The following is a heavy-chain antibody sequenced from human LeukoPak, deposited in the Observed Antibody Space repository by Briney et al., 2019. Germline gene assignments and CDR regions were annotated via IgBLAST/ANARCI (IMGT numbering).Heavy chain of an antibody. CDR3: AKDMKWFGESTVDY. CDR1: GFTFSSYG. Sequence: GGPLRLSCAASGFTFSSYGMHWVRQAPGKGLEWVAFIRYDGSNKYYADSVKGRFTISRDNSKNTLYLQMNSLRVEDTALYYCAKDMKWFGESTVDYWGQGTLVTVSS. J-gene: IGHJ4*02. CDR2: IRYDGSNK. D-gene: IGHD3-10*01. V-gene: IGHV3-30*02.